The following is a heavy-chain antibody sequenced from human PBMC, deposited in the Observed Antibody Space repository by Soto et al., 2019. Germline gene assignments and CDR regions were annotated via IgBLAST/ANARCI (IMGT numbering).Heavy chain of an antibody. V-gene: IGHV1-18*01. J-gene: IGHJ4*02. D-gene: IGHD2-15*01. CDR2: ISAYNGNT. CDR3: ARERISLLGYCSGGSCYKMEIDY. CDR1: GYTFTSYG. Sequence: ASVKVSCKASGYTFTSYGISWVRQAPGQGLEWMGWISAYNGNTNYAQKLQGRVTMTTDTSTSTAYMELRSLRSDDTAVYYCARERISLLGYCSGGSCYKMEIDYWGQGTLVTVSS.